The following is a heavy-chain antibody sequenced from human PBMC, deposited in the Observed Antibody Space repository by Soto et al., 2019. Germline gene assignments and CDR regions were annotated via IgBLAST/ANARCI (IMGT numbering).Heavy chain of an antibody. D-gene: IGHD4-17*01. CDR3: ARDDDYPNNGLDY. J-gene: IGHJ4*02. CDR2: IGSDGARD. Sequence: QVQLVESGGGVVQPGGSLRLSCAASGFTFGRHGMHWVRQAPGKGLEWVAVIGSDGARDSYADSTKGRFSISRDNGQNTVYLQINSLRVEDTAVYYCARDDDYPNNGLDYWGQGTLVTVSS. CDR1: GFTFGRHG. V-gene: IGHV3-33*01.